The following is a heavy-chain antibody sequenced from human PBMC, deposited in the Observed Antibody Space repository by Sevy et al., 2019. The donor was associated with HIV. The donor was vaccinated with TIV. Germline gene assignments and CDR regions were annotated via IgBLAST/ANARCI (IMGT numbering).Heavy chain of an antibody. J-gene: IGHJ6*02. CDR2: IYYSGST. CDR1: GGSISSYY. D-gene: IGHD2-2*01. V-gene: IGHV4-59*01. CDR3: ARLDFVVPVATPRDYYGMDV. Sequence: SETLSLTCTVSGGSISSYYWSWIRQPPGKGLEWIGYIYYSGSTNYNPSLKSRVTISVDTSKNQFSLKLSSVTAADMAAYYCARLDFVVPVATPRDYYGMDVWGQGTTVTVSS.